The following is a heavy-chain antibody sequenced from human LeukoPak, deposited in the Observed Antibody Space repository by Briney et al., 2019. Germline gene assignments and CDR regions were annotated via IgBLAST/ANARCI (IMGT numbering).Heavy chain of an antibody. CDR2: IYTGGAT. V-gene: IGHV3-53*01. CDR3: ARRYYSTDV. Sequence: PGGSLRLSCAASGFTVSSNHMSWVRQAPGKGLEWVSVIYTGGATYYADSVKGRFTISRDNSKNTLYLQMNSLRAEDTAVYYCARRYYSTDVWGQGTTVTISS. CDR1: GFTVSSNH. J-gene: IGHJ6*02.